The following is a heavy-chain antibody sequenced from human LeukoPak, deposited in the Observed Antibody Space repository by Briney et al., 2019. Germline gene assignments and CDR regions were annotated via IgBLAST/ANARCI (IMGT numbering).Heavy chain of an antibody. CDR1: GGSISSYY. CDR2: IFTSGST. V-gene: IGHV4-4*07. J-gene: IGHJ6*02. Sequence: SETLSLTCTVSGGSISSYYWSWIRQAAGKGLEWIGRIFTSGSTNYNPSLKSRVSMSVDTSQNQFSMKLSSVTAADTAVYYWARGVLLATPVAVAGHYYDYGMDVWGQGTTVTVS. CDR3: ARGVLLATPVAVAGHYYDYGMDV. D-gene: IGHD6-19*01.